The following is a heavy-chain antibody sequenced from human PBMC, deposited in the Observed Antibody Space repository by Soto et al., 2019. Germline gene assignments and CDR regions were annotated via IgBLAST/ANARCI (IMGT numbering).Heavy chain of an antibody. CDR2: TYYRSRFFS. Sequence: SQTLSLTCAISGDSVSSYSAAWNWIRQSPSGGLEWLGRTYYRSRFFSDYAESVKSRIIITPDTSKNQFSLQLKSVTPEDTAVYYCVRDRYSSSGWFDPWGQGTPVTVSS. D-gene: IGHD3-10*01. J-gene: IGHJ5*02. V-gene: IGHV6-1*01. CDR3: VRDRYSSSGWFDP. CDR1: GDSVSSYSAA.